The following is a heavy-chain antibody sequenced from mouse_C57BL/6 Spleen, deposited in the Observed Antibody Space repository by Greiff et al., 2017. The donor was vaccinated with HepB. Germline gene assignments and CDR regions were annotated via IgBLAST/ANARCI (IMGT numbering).Heavy chain of an antibody. Sequence: QVQLQQSGAELVKPGASVKISCKASGYAFSGYWMNWVKQRPGKGLEWIGQIYPGDGDTNYNGKFKGKATLTADKASSTSYMQLSSLTSEDSAVYVCARSGYGDYFDYWGQGTTLTVSS. CDR3: ARSGYGDYFDY. J-gene: IGHJ2*01. D-gene: IGHD1-1*02. V-gene: IGHV1-80*01. CDR1: GYAFSGYW. CDR2: IYPGDGDT.